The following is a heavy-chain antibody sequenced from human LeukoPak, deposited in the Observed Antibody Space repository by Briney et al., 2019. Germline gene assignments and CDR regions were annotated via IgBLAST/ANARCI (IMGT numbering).Heavy chain of an antibody. CDR3: ARVLERAGVNYFDY. V-gene: IGHV4-34*01. D-gene: IGHD1-1*01. Sequence: SETLSLTCAVYGGSFSGYYRSWIRQPPGKGLEWIGEINHSGSTNYNPSLKSRVTVSVDASKNQFSLNLNSVTAADAAVYYCARVLERAGVNYFDYWDQGILVTVSS. J-gene: IGHJ4*02. CDR1: GGSFSGYY. CDR2: INHSGST.